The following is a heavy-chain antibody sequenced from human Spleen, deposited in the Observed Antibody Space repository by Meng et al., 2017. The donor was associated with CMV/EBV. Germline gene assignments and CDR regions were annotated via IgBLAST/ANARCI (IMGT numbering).Heavy chain of an antibody. Sequence: LVLCGAEVKKPGAVVKVSGKVFGTYFTGYYMHWVRQAPGQGLEWMGWINLNSGGTNHAQKCPGRVTMNRDTSISTDYMELSWLRSDDTAVYYCASCIAARARGWFYPWGQGTLVTVSS. V-gene: IGHV1-2*02. CDR2: INLNSGGT. J-gene: IGHJ5*02. CDR3: ASCIAARARGWFYP. D-gene: IGHD6-6*01. CDR1: GTYFTGYY.